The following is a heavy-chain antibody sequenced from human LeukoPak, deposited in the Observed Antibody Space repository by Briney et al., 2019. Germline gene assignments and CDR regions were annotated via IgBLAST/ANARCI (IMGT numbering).Heavy chain of an antibody. D-gene: IGHD2/OR15-2a*01. CDR2: TAYDGAEK. V-gene: IGHV3-30*01. CDR1: GSTFSGHL. J-gene: IGHJ4*02. CDR3: AREGDRHFTFDY. Sequence: GGSLRLSCAASGSTFSGHLLHWVRQALGKGLEWVGGTAYDGAEKYYADSVRGRFAISRDNSKSTVYLEMNSLRPEDAAVYYCAREGDRHFTFDYWGRGTLVTVSS.